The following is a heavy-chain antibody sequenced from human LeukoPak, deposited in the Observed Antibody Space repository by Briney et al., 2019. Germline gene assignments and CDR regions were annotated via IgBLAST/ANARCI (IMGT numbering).Heavy chain of an antibody. CDR2: IRSKAYGGTT. J-gene: IGHJ5*02. CDR1: GFTFGDYA. CDR3: TRGNYDFWSGPSWWFDP. V-gene: IGHV3-49*04. Sequence: GGSLRLSCTASGFTFGDYAMSWVRQAPGKGLEWVGFIRSKAYGGTTEYAASVKGRFTISRDDSKSIAYLQMNSLKTEDTAVYYCTRGNYDFWSGPSWWFDPWGQGALVTVSS. D-gene: IGHD3-3*01.